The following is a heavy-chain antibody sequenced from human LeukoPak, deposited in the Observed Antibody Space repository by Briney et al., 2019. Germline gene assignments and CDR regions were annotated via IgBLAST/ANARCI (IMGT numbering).Heavy chain of an antibody. Sequence: GGSLRLSCAASGFTFSPYSMNWARQAPGKGLDWVSYISSSGTFIYYADSVKGRFTVSRDNAKNLLFLQMDSLRVEDTAVYYCARDPGVPAAPLDYWGLGTLVTVSS. CDR3: ARDPGVPAAPLDY. CDR2: ISSSGTFI. J-gene: IGHJ4*02. D-gene: IGHD2-2*01. CDR1: GFTFSPYS. V-gene: IGHV3-21*01.